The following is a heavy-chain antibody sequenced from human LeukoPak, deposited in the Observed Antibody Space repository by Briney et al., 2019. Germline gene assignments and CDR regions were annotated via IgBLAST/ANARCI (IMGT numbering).Heavy chain of an antibody. V-gene: IGHV4-61*02. J-gene: IGHJ6*02. Sequence: PSETLSVTCTVSGGSISSCSYYWSWIRQPAGKGLEWIGRIYTSGSTNYNPSLKSRVTISVDTSKNQFSLKLSSVTAADTAVYYCARYYDFWSDVPLTNYYNGMDVWGQGTTVTASS. CDR2: IYTSGST. D-gene: IGHD3-3*01. CDR1: GGSISSCSYY. CDR3: ARYYDFWSDVPLTNYYNGMDV.